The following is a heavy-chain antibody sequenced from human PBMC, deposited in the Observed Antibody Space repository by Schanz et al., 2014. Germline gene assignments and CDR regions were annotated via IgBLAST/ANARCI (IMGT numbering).Heavy chain of an antibody. CDR3: ARGRTLDY. CDR2: MNPDSGNT. J-gene: IGHJ4*02. CDR1: GGTFSSFG. Sequence: VQLEQSGAEVKKPGSSVKVSCKASGGTFSSFGINWVRQAPGQGLEWMGWMNPDSGNTGYAQKFQGRVTMTRNTAISTAYIELHSLTSEDTAVYYCARGRTLDYWGQGTLVTVSS. V-gene: IGHV1-8*01.